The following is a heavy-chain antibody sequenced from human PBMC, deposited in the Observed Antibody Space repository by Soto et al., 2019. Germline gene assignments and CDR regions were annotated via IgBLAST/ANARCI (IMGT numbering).Heavy chain of an antibody. J-gene: IGHJ5*02. CDR2: IYYSGST. V-gene: IGHV4-59*01. Sequence: SETLSLTCTVSGGSISSYYWSGIRQPPGKGLEWIGYIYYSGSTNYNPSLKSRVTISVDTSKNQFSLKLSSVTAADTAVYYCARVSPGDYCSGGSCYPLNYNWFDPWGQGTLVTVSS. D-gene: IGHD2-15*01. CDR1: GGSISSYY. CDR3: ARVSPGDYCSGGSCYPLNYNWFDP.